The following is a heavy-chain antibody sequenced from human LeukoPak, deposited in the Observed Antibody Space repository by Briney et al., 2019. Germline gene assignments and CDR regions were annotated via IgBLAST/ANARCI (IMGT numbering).Heavy chain of an antibody. V-gene: IGHV4-31*03. CDR2: IYYGGST. CDR1: GGSISSGGYY. CDR3: ARGMVRGSYAFDI. J-gene: IGHJ3*02. D-gene: IGHD3-10*01. Sequence: SQTLSLACTVSGGSISSGGYYWSWIRQHPGKGLEWIGYIYYGGSTYYNPSLKSRVTISVDTSKNQFSLKLSSVTAADTAVYYCARGMVRGSYAFDIWGQGTMVTVSS.